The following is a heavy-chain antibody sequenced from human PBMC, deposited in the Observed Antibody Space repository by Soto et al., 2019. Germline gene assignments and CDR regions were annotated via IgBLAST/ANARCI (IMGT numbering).Heavy chain of an antibody. CDR1: GYTFTGYA. Sequence: ASVKVSCKASGYTFTGYAMHWVRQAPGQRLEWMGWINADNGNTKYSQKFQARVTITRDTSTNSAYMELSSLRSDDTAVYYCARGPDPTYFDYWGQGTLVTVSS. V-gene: IGHV1-3*01. J-gene: IGHJ4*02. CDR2: INADNGNT. CDR3: ARGPDPTYFDY.